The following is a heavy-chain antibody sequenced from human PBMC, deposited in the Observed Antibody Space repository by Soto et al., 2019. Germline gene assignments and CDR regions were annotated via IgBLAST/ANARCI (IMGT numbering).Heavy chain of an antibody. CDR3: ARDGVSGSSSSGYYYMDV. Sequence: PGGSLRLSCAASGFTFSSYDMHWVRQATGKGLEWVSAIGTAGDTYYPGSVKGRFTISRENAKNSLYLQMNSLRAGDTAVYYCARDGVSGSSSSGYYYMDVWGKGTTVTVSS. J-gene: IGHJ6*03. V-gene: IGHV3-13*01. CDR1: GFTFSSYD. D-gene: IGHD6-6*01. CDR2: IGTAGDT.